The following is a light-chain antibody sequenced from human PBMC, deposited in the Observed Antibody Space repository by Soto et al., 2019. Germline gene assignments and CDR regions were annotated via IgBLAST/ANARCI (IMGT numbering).Light chain of an antibody. CDR3: QQYAGSPWT. CDR1: QSRGSNF. Sequence: EIVLTQSPCTLSFSPWERSTLSFKTSQSRGSNFLAWYQQKPGQAPRLLIYDTSSRATGIPDRFSGSGSGTDFTLTISRLEPEDFAVYYCQQYAGSPWTFGQGTKVDIK. J-gene: IGKJ1*01. CDR2: DTS. V-gene: IGKV3-20*01.